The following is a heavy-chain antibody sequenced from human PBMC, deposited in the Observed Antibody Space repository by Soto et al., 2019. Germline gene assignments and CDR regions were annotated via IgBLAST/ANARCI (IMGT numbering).Heavy chain of an antibody. CDR2: IYYSGST. J-gene: IGHJ4*02. D-gene: IGHD3-10*01. CDR3: ASELVRGVIDH. CDR1: GGSISSSSYY. V-gene: IGHV4-39*01. Sequence: QLQLQESGPGLVKPSETLSLTCTVSGGSISSSSYYWGWIRQPPGKGLEWVGSIYYSGSTYYNPSSKRRVTIYGDTSKNQVSLKLSSVTAADTAVYYCASELVRGVIDHWGQGTLVTVSS.